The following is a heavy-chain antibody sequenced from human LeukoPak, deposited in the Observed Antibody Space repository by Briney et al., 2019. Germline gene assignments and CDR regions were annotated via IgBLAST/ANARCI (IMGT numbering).Heavy chain of an antibody. Sequence: GGSLRLSCAASGFTFSSYSMNWVRQAPGKGLEWVSSISSSSSYIYYADSVKGRFTISRDNSKNTLSLQMNSLRAEDTAVYYCAKDIAQGYTYGSIEQDYWGQGTLVTVSS. J-gene: IGHJ4*02. CDR3: AKDIAQGYTYGSIEQDY. D-gene: IGHD5-18*01. CDR1: GFTFSSYS. CDR2: ISSSSSYI. V-gene: IGHV3-21*04.